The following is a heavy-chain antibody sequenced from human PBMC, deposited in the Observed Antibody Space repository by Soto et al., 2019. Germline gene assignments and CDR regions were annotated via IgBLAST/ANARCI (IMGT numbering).Heavy chain of an antibody. CDR1: GYTFTGYY. J-gene: IGHJ6*02. V-gene: IGHV1-2*02. CDR3: AREYGVYLASLYYDYYGMDV. D-gene: IGHD4-17*01. Sequence: QVQLVQSGAEVKKPGASVKVSCKASGYTFTGYYMHWVRQAPGQGLEWMGWINPNSGGTNYAQKFQGRVTMTMDTSISTAYMELSRLRSDDTAVYYCAREYGVYLASLYYDYYGMDVWGQGTTVTVSS. CDR2: INPNSGGT.